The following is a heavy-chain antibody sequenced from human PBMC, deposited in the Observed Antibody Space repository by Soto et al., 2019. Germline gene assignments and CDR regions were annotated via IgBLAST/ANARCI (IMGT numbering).Heavy chain of an antibody. CDR1: GASVSSASYY. V-gene: IGHV4-39*07. J-gene: IGHJ4*02. D-gene: IGHD3-10*01. CDR3: ARGAPRGIIHDFDS. Sequence: SETLSLTCTVSGASVSSASYYWSWIRQPPGKGLEWIGSIHQSGSPYYNPSLKSRLTISIDKSKKQFSLRLSSVTAADTAVYYCARGAPRGIIHDFDSWGQGSLVTVSS. CDR2: IHQSGSP.